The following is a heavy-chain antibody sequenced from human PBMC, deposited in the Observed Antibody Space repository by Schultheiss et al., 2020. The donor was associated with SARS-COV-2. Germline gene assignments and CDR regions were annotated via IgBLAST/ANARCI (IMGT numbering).Heavy chain of an antibody. D-gene: IGHD3-22*01. J-gene: IGHJ3*02. CDR3: ARDDRDDAFDI. CDR2: IYHSGST. CDR1: GGSFSGYY. V-gene: IGHV4-34*01. Sequence: SETLSLTCAVYGGSFSGYYWSWIRQPPGKGLEWIGSIYHSGSTYYNPSLKSRVTISVDTSKNQFSLKLSSVTAADTAVYYCARDDRDDAFDIWGQGTMVTVSS.